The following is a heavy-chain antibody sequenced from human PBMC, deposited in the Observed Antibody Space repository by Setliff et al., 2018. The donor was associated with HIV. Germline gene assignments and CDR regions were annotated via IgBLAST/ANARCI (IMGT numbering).Heavy chain of an antibody. V-gene: IGHV4-4*07. CDR1: SDSIRAYF. J-gene: IGHJ4*02. D-gene: IGHD2-8*01. CDR3: ARGLPATNGVWIDY. Sequence: SETLSLTCTVSSDSIRAYFWTWVRQPAGRGLEWIGHVYLSGGTNSNPSLKSRVTMSFDTFKNQFSLNLNSVTAADTAVYYCARGLPATNGVWIDYWGQGTLVTVSS. CDR2: VYLSGGT.